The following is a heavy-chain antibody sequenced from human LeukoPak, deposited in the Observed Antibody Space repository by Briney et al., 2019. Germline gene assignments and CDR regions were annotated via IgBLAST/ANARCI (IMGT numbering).Heavy chain of an antibody. CDR3: AKAASALYYDILTGYYGLDYFDY. CDR1: GFTFSNYA. J-gene: IGHJ4*02. V-gene: IGHV3-23*01. Sequence: GGSLRLSCAVSGFTFSNYAMSWVRQAPGKGLEWVSAISGSGDNTYYADSVKGRFTVSRDNSKNTLYVQMKSLRGEDTAIYYCAKAASALYYDILTGYYGLDYFDYWGQGTLVTVSS. CDR2: ISGSGDNT. D-gene: IGHD3-9*01.